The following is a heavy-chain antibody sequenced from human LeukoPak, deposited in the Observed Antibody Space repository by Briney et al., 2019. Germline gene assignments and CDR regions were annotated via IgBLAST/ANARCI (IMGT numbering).Heavy chain of an antibody. J-gene: IGHJ6*03. CDR3: ATSTPQLLRYYYYYMDV. D-gene: IGHD2-2*01. CDR1: GYTLTELS. Sequence: GASVKVSSKVSGYTLTELSMHWGRQAPGKGLEWRGGFDPEDGETSYAQKFQGRVTMTEDTSTDTAYMELSSLRSEDTAVYYCATSTPQLLRYYYYYMDVWGKGTTVTVSS. V-gene: IGHV1-24*01. CDR2: FDPEDGET.